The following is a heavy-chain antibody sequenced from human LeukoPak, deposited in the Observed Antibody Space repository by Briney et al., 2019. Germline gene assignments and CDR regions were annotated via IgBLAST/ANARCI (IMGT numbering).Heavy chain of an antibody. CDR2: INPNSGDT. CDR3: ARGGYVIVRDWFDP. V-gene: IGHV1-2*02. J-gene: IGHJ5*02. Sequence: ASVKVSFKASGYTLTGYYMHWVRPAPGQGLEWMGCINPNSGDTKYAQKFQGRVTMTRDTSMNTAYMELSRLRSDDTAIYYCARGGYVIVRDWFDPWGQGTLVTVSS. D-gene: IGHD3-16*01. CDR1: GYTLTGYY.